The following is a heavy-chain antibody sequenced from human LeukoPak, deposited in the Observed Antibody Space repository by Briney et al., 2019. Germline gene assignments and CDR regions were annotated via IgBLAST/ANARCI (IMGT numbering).Heavy chain of an antibody. V-gene: IGHV3-48*02. CDR1: GFTFSSYS. Sequence: QPGGSLRLSCAASGFTFSSYSMNWVRQAPGKGLEWVSYISSSSTIYYADSVKGRFTISRDNAKNSLYLQMNSLRDEDTAVYYCARDLRLGELSLSGFDYWGQGTLVTVSS. CDR3: ARDLRLGELSLSGFDY. CDR2: ISSSSTI. D-gene: IGHD3-16*02. J-gene: IGHJ4*02.